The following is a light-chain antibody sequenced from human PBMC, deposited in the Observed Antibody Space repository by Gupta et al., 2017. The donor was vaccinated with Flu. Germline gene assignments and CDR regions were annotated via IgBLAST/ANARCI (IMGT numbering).Light chain of an antibody. CDR3: LLYYGGAHPLV. J-gene: IGLJ2*01. V-gene: IGLV7-43*01. Sequence: QTVVTQEPSLTVSPGGTVTLTCASNTGAVHTGYYPNWFQHKPGQAHVPLIYSTSNKHSWTPARFSGSLLGGKAALTLSGVQPEDEADYYCLLYYGGAHPLVFGGGTKLTVL. CDR1: TGAVHTGYY. CDR2: STS.